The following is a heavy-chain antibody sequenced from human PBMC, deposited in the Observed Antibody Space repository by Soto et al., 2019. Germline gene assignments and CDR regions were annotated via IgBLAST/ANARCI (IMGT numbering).Heavy chain of an antibody. Sequence: QVQLVQSGAEVKKPGASVKVSCKASGYTFTSYYMHWVRQAPGQGLEWMGIINPSGGSTSYAQKFQGRVTMTRDTSTSTFYMELSSLRSEDTAVYYCATKRRTSRYYYYYGMDVWGQGTTVTVSS. V-gene: IGHV1-46*01. CDR1: GYTFTSYY. CDR3: ATKRRTSRYYYYYGMDV. CDR2: INPSGGST. J-gene: IGHJ6*02.